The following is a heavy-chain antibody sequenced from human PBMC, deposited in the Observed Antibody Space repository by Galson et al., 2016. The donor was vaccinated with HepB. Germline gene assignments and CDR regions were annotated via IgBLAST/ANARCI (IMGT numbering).Heavy chain of an antibody. D-gene: IGHD6-6*01. CDR1: GGSNSSKPYY. CDR3: AREDSSSVLFFDY. Sequence: SETLSLTCTVSGGSNSSKPYYWGWIRQSPGTGLEWIGSISQSGTTYYNPSLKSRVTMSVDTSKKQFSLKLSSVTAADTAVYYCAREDSSSVLFFDYWGQGTLVTVSS. J-gene: IGHJ4*02. CDR2: ISQSGTT. V-gene: IGHV4-39*02.